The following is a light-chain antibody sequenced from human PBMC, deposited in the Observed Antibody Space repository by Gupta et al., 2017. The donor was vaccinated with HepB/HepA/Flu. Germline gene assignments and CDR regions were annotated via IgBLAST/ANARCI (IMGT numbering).Light chain of an antibody. CDR3: SSYTSSSALSVV. Sequence: QSALTHPASVSGSPGQSITISCTGTSSDVGSDNLVSWYQHNPGKAPKLMIYDVSNRPSGVSNRFSGSKSGNTASLTISGLQAEDEADYYCSSYTSSSALSVVFGGGTKLTVL. V-gene: IGLV2-14*03. CDR2: DVS. J-gene: IGLJ2*01. CDR1: SSDVGSDNL.